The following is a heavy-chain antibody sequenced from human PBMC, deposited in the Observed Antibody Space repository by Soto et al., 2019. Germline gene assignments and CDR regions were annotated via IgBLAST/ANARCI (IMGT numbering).Heavy chain of an antibody. Sequence: SETLSLTCAVYGGSFSGYYWTWIRQPPGTGLEWIGEINHSGSTNYNPSLKSRVTISVDTSKNQFSLKLSSVTAADTAVYYCARVGRGRAFDIWGQGTMVTVSS. CDR1: GGSFSGYY. CDR3: ARVGRGRAFDI. J-gene: IGHJ3*02. V-gene: IGHV4-34*01. D-gene: IGHD1-26*01. CDR2: INHSGST.